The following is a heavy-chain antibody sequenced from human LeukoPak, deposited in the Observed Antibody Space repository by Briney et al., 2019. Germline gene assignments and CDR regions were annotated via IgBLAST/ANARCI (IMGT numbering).Heavy chain of an antibody. J-gene: IGHJ4*02. D-gene: IGHD3-22*01. CDR3: ARSSGYYRNFDY. V-gene: IGHV4-34*01. Sequence: PSETLSLTCAVYGGSFSGYYWSWIRQPPGKGLEWIGEINHSGSTNYNPSLKSRVTISVDTSKNQFSLKLSSVTAADTAVYYCARSSGYYRNFDYWGQGTLVTVSS. CDR2: INHSGST. CDR1: GGSFSGYY.